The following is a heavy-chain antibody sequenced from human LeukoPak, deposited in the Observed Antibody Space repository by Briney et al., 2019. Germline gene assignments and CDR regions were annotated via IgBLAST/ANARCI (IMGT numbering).Heavy chain of an antibody. Sequence: SETLSLTCAVYGGSFSGYYWSWIRQPPGKGLEWIGEINHSGSTNYNPSLESRVTISVDTSKNQFSLKLSSVTAADTAVYYCARVRPHYYYYGMDVWGQGTTVTVSS. V-gene: IGHV4-34*01. CDR3: ARVRPHYYYYGMDV. J-gene: IGHJ6*02. CDR1: GGSFSGYY. CDR2: INHSGST. D-gene: IGHD3-10*01.